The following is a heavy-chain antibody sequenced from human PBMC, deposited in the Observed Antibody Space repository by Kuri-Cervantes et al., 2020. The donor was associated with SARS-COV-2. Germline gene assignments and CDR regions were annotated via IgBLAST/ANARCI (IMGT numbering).Heavy chain of an antibody. CDR2: ISSSSSYI. Sequence: GESLKISCIVFRITFSSSAMTWVRQGPGKGLEWVSSISSSSSYIYYADSVKGRFTISRDNAKNSLYLQMNSLRAEDTAVYYCAREGINYYYYYGMDVWGQGTTVTVSS. V-gene: IGHV3-21*01. J-gene: IGHJ6*02. CDR1: RITFSSSA. CDR3: AREGINYYYYYGMDV.